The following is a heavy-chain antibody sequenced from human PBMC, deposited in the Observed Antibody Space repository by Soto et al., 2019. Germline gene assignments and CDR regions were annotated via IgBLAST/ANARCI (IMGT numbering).Heavy chain of an antibody. J-gene: IGHJ4*02. Sequence: QITLKESGPTLVKPTQTLTLTCTFSGFSLSTSGVGVGWIRQPPGKALEWLALIYWDDDKRYSPSLKSRLTITKDISKNQVVLTMTTMDPVDTATYYCAHTCSSGWRFDYWGQGTLVTVSS. V-gene: IGHV2-5*02. CDR2: IYWDDDK. CDR3: AHTCSSGWRFDY. CDR1: GFSLSTSGVG. D-gene: IGHD6-19*01.